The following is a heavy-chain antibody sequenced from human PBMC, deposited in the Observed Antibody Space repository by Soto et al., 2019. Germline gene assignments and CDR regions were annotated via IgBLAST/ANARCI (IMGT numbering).Heavy chain of an antibody. Sequence: GGSLRLSCAASGFTFSTYAMSWIRQTPGKGLEWVSAISGSGGGAYYADSMKGRCAISRDNSKNTLYLQMSNLRAEDTAIYYCANVHLVATGAFDIWGKGTLVTVSS. V-gene: IGHV3-23*01. CDR3: ANVHLVATGAFDI. D-gene: IGHD5-12*01. J-gene: IGHJ4*02. CDR2: ISGSGGGA. CDR1: GFTFSTYA.